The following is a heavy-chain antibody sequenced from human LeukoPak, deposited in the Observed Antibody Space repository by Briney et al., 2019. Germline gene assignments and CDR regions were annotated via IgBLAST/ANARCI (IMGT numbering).Heavy chain of an antibody. CDR2: ISAYNGNT. Sequence: GASVKVSCKASGGTFSSYAISGVRQAPGQGLEWMGWISAYNGNTYYAQKLQGRVTVTTDTSTSTAYMELRSLRSDDTAVYYCARVDIVVVVAAPLGYWGQGTLVTVSS. CDR1: GGTFSSYA. V-gene: IGHV1-18*01. CDR3: ARVDIVVVVAAPLGY. D-gene: IGHD2-15*01. J-gene: IGHJ4*02.